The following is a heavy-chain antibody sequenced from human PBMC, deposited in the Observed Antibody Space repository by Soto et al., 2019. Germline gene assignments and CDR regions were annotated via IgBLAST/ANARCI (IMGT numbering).Heavy chain of an antibody. Sequence: ASVKVSCKASGYTFTNSGVSWVRQAPEQGLEWMGWISIYNGHTNYAQKFQGRVTMTRDTSTNTAYMELRSLRSDDTAVYHCARDNDYYGSGSYFDYWGQGTLVTVSS. CDR1: GYTFTNSG. CDR3: ARDNDYYGSGSYFDY. D-gene: IGHD3-10*01. J-gene: IGHJ4*02. V-gene: IGHV1-18*01. CDR2: ISIYNGHT.